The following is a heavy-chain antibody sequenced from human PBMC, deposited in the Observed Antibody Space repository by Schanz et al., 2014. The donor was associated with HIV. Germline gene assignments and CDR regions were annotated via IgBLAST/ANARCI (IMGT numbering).Heavy chain of an antibody. V-gene: IGHV3-33*01. D-gene: IGHD1-26*01. Sequence: VQLLESGGGLVQPGGSLRLSCAASGFIFSSYGMHWVRQAPGKGLEWVALIWYDGSSKYYVDSVKGRFTISRDNSKNTLYLQMNSLRVDDTAVYYCARGGGSGCYFAGYHFDYWGQGTLVTVSS. CDR3: ARGGGSGCYFAGYHFDY. J-gene: IGHJ4*02. CDR2: IWYDGSSK. CDR1: GFIFSSYG.